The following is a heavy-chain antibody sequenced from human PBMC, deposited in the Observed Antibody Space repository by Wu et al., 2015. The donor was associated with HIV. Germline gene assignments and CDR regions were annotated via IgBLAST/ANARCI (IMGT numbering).Heavy chain of an antibody. V-gene: IGHV1-8*01. J-gene: IGHJ4*02. CDR3: ARAKRIYFGSGTYGGNYWLDS. Sequence: QVQLVQSGAEVKKPGASVTVSCKASGYMFNTYDINWVRQVTGQGPEWMGWMNPSSGNTGFAPKFEGRVAMTRDTSKNTAYMELRTLRSDDTALYYCARAKRIYFGSGTYGGNYWLDSWGQGTLVTVSS. CDR2: MNPSSGNT. D-gene: IGHD3-10*01. CDR1: GYMFNTYD.